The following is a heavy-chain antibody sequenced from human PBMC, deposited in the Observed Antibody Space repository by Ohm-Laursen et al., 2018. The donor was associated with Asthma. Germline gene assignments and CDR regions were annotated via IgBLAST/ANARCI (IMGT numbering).Heavy chain of an antibody. J-gene: IGHJ5*02. D-gene: IGHD3-3*01. CDR2: IIPIFGTA. Sequence: GASVKVSCKASGGTFSSYAISWVRQAPGQGLEWMGGIIPIFGTANYAQKFQGRVTITADESTSTAYMELSSLRSEDTAVYYCARAHEPIRRFLEWLLPPDNWFDLWGQGTLVTVSS. V-gene: IGHV1-69*13. CDR1: GGTFSSYA. CDR3: ARAHEPIRRFLEWLLPPDNWFDL.